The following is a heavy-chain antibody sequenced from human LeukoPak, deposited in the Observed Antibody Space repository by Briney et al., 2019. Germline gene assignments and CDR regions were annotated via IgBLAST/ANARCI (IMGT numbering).Heavy chain of an antibody. CDR2: MSSSGSTI. Sequence: GGSLRLSCAASGFTFSDYYMSWIRQAPGKGLEWVSYMSSSGSTIYYADSVKGRFTISRDNAKNSLYLQMNSLRAEDTAVYYCARVFTGVQSFGGYFDYWGQGTLVTVSS. V-gene: IGHV3-11*04. J-gene: IGHJ4*02. D-gene: IGHD1-1*01. CDR1: GFTFSDYY. CDR3: ARVFTGVQSFGGYFDY.